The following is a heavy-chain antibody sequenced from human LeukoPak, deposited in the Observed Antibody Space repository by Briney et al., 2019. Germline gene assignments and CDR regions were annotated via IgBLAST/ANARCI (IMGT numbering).Heavy chain of an antibody. CDR3: AKASIYVYYGMDV. Sequence: GGSVRLSCAASGFTFINYGMHWVRQAPGKGLEWVAVISYDGSNKYYADSVKGRFTISRDNSKTTLSLQMNSLRAEDTAVYYCAKASIYVYYGMDVWGQGTTVTVSS. J-gene: IGHJ6*02. V-gene: IGHV3-30*18. D-gene: IGHD3-16*02. CDR2: ISYDGSNK. CDR1: GFTFINYG.